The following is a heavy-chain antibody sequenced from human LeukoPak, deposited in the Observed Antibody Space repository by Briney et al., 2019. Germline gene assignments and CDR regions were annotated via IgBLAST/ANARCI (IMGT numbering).Heavy chain of an antibody. D-gene: IGHD2-2*01. J-gene: IGHJ6*02. CDR1: GFTFSSYA. CDR3: ARDRGYCSSTSCPYYYYGMDV. Sequence: GGSLRLSCAASGFTFSSYAMHWVRQAPGKGLEWVAVISYDGGNKYYADSVKGRFTISRDNSKNTLYLQMNSLRAEDTAVYYCARDRGYCSSTSCPYYYYGMDVWGQGTTVTVSS. V-gene: IGHV3-30-3*01. CDR2: ISYDGGNK.